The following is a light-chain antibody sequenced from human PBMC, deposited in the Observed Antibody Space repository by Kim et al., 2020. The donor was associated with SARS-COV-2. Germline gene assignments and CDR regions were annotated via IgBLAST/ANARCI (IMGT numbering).Light chain of an antibody. V-gene: IGLV2-14*03. CDR3: SSYTISSTLV. Sequence: QSALTQPASVSGSPGQSVTISCSGTSSDVGGDIYVSWYQQHPGKAPKLIIYTVSDRPSGVSDRFSGSKSGNTASLTISGLQTEDEADYYCSSYTISSTLVFGGGTQLTVL. J-gene: IGLJ3*02. CDR2: TVS. CDR1: SSDVGGDIY.